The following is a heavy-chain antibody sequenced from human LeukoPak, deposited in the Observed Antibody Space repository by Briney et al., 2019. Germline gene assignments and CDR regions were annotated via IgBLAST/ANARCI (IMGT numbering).Heavy chain of an antibody. CDR3: AKNKWERSGAFDI. V-gene: IGHV3-23*01. CDR2: MSVSGDSS. Sequence: GGSLRLSCAASGFTFSKNAMSWVRQAPGKGLEWVSAMSVSGDSSYYADSVKGRFTISRDISKNALYLQMNSLGVEDTAVYYCAKNKWERSGAFDIWGQGTMVTVSS. J-gene: IGHJ3*02. D-gene: IGHD1-26*01. CDR1: GFTFSKNA.